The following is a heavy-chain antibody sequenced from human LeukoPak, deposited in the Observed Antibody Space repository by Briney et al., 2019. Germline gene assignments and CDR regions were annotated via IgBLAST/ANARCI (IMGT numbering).Heavy chain of an antibody. Sequence: GGSLRLSCAASGFTVSSNYMSWVRQAPGKGLEWVSVIYSGGSTYYADSVKGRFTISRDNSKNTLYLQMNSLKAEDTAVYYCARDPDGYRQGHHFDYWGQGTPVTASS. V-gene: IGHV3-66*01. D-gene: IGHD5-18*01. CDR2: IYSGGST. J-gene: IGHJ4*02. CDR3: ARDPDGYRQGHHFDY. CDR1: GFTVSSNY.